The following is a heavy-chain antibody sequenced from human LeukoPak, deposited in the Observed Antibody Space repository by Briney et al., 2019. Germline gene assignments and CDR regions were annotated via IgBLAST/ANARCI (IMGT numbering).Heavy chain of an antibody. J-gene: IGHJ5*02. V-gene: IGHV4-61*01. D-gene: IGHD5-24*01. Sequence: SETLSLTCTVSGGSVSSGSYYWSWIRQPPGKGLEWIGYIYYSGSTNYNPSLKGRVTISVDTSKNQFSLKLSSVTAADTAVYYCARKEKMTAFDPWGQGTLVTVSS. CDR2: IYYSGST. CDR1: GGSVSSGSYY. CDR3: ARKEKMTAFDP.